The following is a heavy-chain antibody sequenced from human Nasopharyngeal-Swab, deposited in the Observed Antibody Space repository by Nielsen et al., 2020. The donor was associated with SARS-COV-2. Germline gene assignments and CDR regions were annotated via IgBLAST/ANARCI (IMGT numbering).Heavy chain of an antibody. CDR3: AKAPYLRGLDV. D-gene: IGHD2-21*01. Sequence: GESLKISCAASGFTFISYAMSWVLQAPGKGLECVSIISGSVDTTYYADSVNDRFTISRDNSKNTLYLQMNSLRVEDTALYYCAKAPYLRGLDVWGQGTTVTVSS. V-gene: IGHV3-23*01. J-gene: IGHJ6*02. CDR2: ISGSVDTT. CDR1: GFTFISYA.